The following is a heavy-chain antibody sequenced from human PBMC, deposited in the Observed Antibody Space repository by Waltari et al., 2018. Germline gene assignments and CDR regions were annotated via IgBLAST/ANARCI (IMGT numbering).Heavy chain of an antibody. D-gene: IGHD2-15*01. CDR1: GYTFTGYY. V-gene: IGHV1-3*01. J-gene: IGHJ4*02. Sequence: QVQLVQSGAEVKKPGASVKVSCKASGYTFTGYYMHWVRQAPGQRLEWMGWINAGNGNTKYSQKFQGRVTITRDTSASTAYMELSSLRSEDTAVYYCARDRCSGGSCYFDYWGQGTLVTVSS. CDR3: ARDRCSGGSCYFDY. CDR2: INAGNGNT.